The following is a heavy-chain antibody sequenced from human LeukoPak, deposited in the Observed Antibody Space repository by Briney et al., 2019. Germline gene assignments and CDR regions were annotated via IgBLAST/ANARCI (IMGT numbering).Heavy chain of an antibody. V-gene: IGHV4-4*09. J-gene: IGHJ3*02. CDR1: GGSISSDY. CDR2: IFTSGST. CDR3: ARGGDGYTGDAFDI. D-gene: IGHD5-24*01. Sequence: PSETLSLTCTVSGGSISSDYWSWIRQPPGKGLEWIGYIFTSGSTNYNPSLKSRVTISVDTSKNQFSLKLSSVTAADTAVYYCARGGDGYTGDAFDIWGQGTMVTVSS.